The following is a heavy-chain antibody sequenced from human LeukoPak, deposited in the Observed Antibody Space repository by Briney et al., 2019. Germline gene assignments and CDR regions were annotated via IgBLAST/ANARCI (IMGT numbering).Heavy chain of an antibody. CDR3: ATVYCSSTSCYPLAAFDI. CDR2: IIPIFGTA. Sequence: GASVKVSCKASGATFSSYAINWVRQAPGQGLEWMGGIIPIFGTANYAQKFQGRVTITADESTSTAYMELSSLRSEDTAVYYCATVYCSSTSCYPLAAFDIWGQGTMVTVSS. CDR1: GATFSSYA. V-gene: IGHV1-69*13. D-gene: IGHD2-2*01. J-gene: IGHJ3*02.